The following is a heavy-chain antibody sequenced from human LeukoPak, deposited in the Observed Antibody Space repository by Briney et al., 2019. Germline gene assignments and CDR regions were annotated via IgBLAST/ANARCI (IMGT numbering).Heavy chain of an antibody. J-gene: IGHJ4*02. CDR3: ARIDGATAYFDY. CDR2: INPSGGST. CDR1: GYTFTSYY. D-gene: IGHD5-24*01. Sequence: ASVAVSFKASGYTFTSYYMHWVRQAPGQGLEWMGIINPSGGSTSCAQKFQGRVTMTRDMSTSTVYMELSSLRSEDTAVYYCARIDGATAYFDYWGQGTLVTVSS. V-gene: IGHV1-46*01.